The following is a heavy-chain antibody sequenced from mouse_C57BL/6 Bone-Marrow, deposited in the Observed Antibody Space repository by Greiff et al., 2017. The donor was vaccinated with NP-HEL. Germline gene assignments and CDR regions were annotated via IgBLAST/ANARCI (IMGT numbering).Heavy chain of an antibody. CDR1: GYTFTDYE. V-gene: IGHV1-15*01. CDR3: TRRSNYGYWYFDV. Sequence: VKLMESGAELVRPGASVTLSCKASGYTFTDYEMHWVKQTPVHGLEWIGAIDPETGGTAYIQKFKGKAILTADKSSSTAYMELRSLTSEDSAVYYCTRRSNYGYWYFDVWGTGTTVTVSS. CDR2: IDPETGGT. D-gene: IGHD2-5*01. J-gene: IGHJ1*03.